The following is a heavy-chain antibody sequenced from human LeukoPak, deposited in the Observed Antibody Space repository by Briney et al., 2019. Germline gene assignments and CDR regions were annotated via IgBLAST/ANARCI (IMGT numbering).Heavy chain of an antibody. CDR1: GYSFTNYW. D-gene: IGHD4-17*01. CDR3: ARQSYGSSWPDY. J-gene: IGHJ4*02. V-gene: IGHV5-10-1*01. Sequence: NHGESLKISCKGSGYSFTNYWISWVRQMPGKGLEWMGRIDPSDSYTNYSPSFQGHVTISADKSISTAYLQWSSLKASDTAMYYCARQSYGSSWPDYWGQGIPVTVSS. CDR2: IDPSDSYT.